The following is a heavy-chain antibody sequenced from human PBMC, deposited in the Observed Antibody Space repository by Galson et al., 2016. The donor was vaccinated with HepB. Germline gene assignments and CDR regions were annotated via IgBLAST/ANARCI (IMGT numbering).Heavy chain of an antibody. CDR2: INTDGTSA. D-gene: IGHD2-2*01. Sequence: SLRLSCAASGLTLSNYWMHWVRQAPGKGLVWVSRINTDGTSASYADSVKGRFTISRDNAKNTVDLQMNSLTAEDTAVYYCAPYCSSAKCRHWGQGTLVTVSS. V-gene: IGHV3-74*01. CDR3: APYCSSAKCRH. CDR1: GLTLSNYW. J-gene: IGHJ4*02.